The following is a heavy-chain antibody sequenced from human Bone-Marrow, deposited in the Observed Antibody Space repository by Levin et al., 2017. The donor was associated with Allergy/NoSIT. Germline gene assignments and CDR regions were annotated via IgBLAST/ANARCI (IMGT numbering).Heavy chain of an antibody. D-gene: IGHD4-11*01. Sequence: PSETLSLTCTVSGGSISSYYWSWIRQPPGKGLEWIGYIYYSGSTNYNPSLKSRVTISVDTSKNQFSLKLSSVTAADTAVYYCARVGTVNYFDYWGQGTLVTVSS. CDR2: IYYSGST. V-gene: IGHV4-59*01. CDR3: ARVGTVNYFDY. CDR1: GGSISSYY. J-gene: IGHJ4*02.